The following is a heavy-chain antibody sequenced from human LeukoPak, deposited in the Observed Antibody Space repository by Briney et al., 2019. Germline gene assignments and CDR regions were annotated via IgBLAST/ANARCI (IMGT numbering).Heavy chain of an antibody. CDR3: AKDYY. CDR2: ISGDGGTA. CDR1: GFTFDDYP. V-gene: IGHV3-43*02. J-gene: IGHJ4*02. Sequence: SGGSLRLSCAASGFTFDDYPMHWVRQVPGKGLEWIALISGDGGTAYYADSFKGRFTISRDSSKNSLFLRMNSLRTEDTALYYCAKDYYWGQGTLVTVSS.